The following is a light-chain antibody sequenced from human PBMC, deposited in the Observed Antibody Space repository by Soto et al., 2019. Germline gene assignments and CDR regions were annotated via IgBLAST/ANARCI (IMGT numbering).Light chain of an antibody. Sequence: QSALTQPASVSGSPRQSITISCTGTSSDSGGYYYVSWYQHHPGKAPKLIIYEVTNRPSGVSYRFSGSKSGNMASLIISGLQAEDEAGYYCSSYTSSSGTQVVFGGGTKVTVL. CDR3: SSYTSSSGTQVV. CDR1: SSDSGGYYY. J-gene: IGLJ2*01. V-gene: IGLV2-14*01. CDR2: EVT.